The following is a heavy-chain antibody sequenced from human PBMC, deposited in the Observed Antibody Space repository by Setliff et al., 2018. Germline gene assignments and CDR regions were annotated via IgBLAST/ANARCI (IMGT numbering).Heavy chain of an antibody. Sequence: ASVKVSCKASGYIFNTFGISWVRRAPGQGLERIGWISPYNGDTKYAQKLKDRVTMTTDTSTSTAFLEVRSLGSDDTAVYYCARSPPNRGVGQGHHMDVWGKGTTVTVSS. CDR1: GYIFNTFG. CDR2: ISPYNGDT. D-gene: IGHD1-26*01. CDR3: ARSPPNRGVGQGHHMDV. J-gene: IGHJ6*03. V-gene: IGHV1-18*01.